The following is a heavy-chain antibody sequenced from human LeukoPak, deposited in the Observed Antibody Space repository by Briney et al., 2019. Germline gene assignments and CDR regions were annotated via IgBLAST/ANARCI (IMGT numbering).Heavy chain of an antibody. CDR1: GGSISSYY. J-gene: IGHJ4*02. CDR2: IYYSGST. V-gene: IGHV4-59*01. Sequence: SETLSLTCTVSGGSISSYYWSWIRQPPGKGLEWIGYIYYSGSTNYNPSLKSRVTISVDTSKNQFSLKLSSVTAADTAVYYCARTPLGYSYAIDYWGQGTLVAVSS. CDR3: ARTPLGYSYAIDY. D-gene: IGHD5-18*01.